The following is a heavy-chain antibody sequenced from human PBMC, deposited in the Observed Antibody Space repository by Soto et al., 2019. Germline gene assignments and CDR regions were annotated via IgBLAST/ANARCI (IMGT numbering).Heavy chain of an antibody. V-gene: IGHV3-48*01. CDR3: ARDSGYYVDY. D-gene: IGHD3-22*01. CDR1: GFTFSSYS. CDR2: ISSSSSTI. Sequence: EVQLVESGGGLVQPGGSLRLSCAASGFTFSSYSMNWVRQAPGKGLEWVSYISSSSSTIYYADSVKGRFTISRDNAKNSLYLQKNSLRAEDTAVYYCARDSGYYVDYWGQGTLVTVSS. J-gene: IGHJ4*02.